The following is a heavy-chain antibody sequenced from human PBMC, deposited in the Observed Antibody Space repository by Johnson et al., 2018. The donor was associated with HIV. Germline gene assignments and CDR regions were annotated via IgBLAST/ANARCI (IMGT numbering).Heavy chain of an antibody. V-gene: IGHV3-74*02. Sequence: VQLVESGGGVVQPGGSLRLSCAAFGFAFKTYWMVWVRQAPGKGLVWVARIYNDGSRTTYADSVKGRFTISRDTSKNTVYLQMNSLRAEDAALYYCAKPPSMGADAFDIWGQGTMVTVSS. CDR1: GFAFKTYW. CDR2: IYNDGSRT. CDR3: AKPPSMGADAFDI. D-gene: IGHD3-16*01. J-gene: IGHJ3*02.